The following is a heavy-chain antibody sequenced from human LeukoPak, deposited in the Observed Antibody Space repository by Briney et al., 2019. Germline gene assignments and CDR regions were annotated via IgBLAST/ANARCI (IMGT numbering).Heavy chain of an antibody. J-gene: IGHJ1*01. CDR3: ARDRPNYYGSDGHYYRRDGDY. CDR2: ITSRGEST. CDR1: GFTFSIYA. D-gene: IGHD3-22*01. V-gene: IGHV3-23*01. Sequence: GGSLRLFCAASGFTFSIYAMSWVRQAPGKGLQWVSSITSRGESTWYVDSVKGRFTITRDNSENTLYLQMHSLRAEDTAVYYCARDRPNYYGSDGHYYRRDGDYWGRGTLVSVSS.